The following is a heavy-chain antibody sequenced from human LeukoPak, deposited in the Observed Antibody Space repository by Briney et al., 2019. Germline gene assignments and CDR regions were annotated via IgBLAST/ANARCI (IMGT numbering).Heavy chain of an antibody. CDR2: ISSSNTYI. J-gene: IGHJ4*02. CDR3: ARQGGAYFDY. V-gene: IGHV3-21*06. Sequence: PGGSLRLSCAASGFTFSSYSMIWVRQAPGKGLEWVSSISSSNTYIYYADSVKGRFTISGDNAKNSLFLQMNDLRAEDTAVYYCARQGGAYFDYWGQGTLVTVSS. CDR1: GFTFSSYS.